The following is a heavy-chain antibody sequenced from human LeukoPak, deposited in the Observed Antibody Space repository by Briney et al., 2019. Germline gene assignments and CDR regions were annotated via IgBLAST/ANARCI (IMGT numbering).Heavy chain of an antibody. V-gene: IGHV1-2*02. Sequence: ASVKVSCKTSGYTFTDYSIHWVRQAPGQGLEWMGSINPKSHVTHYVQSLQGRVTVTSDKSINSGYMELTSLTSADTAMDFCARKYLGEGDSWYFYFYGLDVWGQGTAVTVSS. CDR1: GYTFTDYS. J-gene: IGHJ6*02. CDR3: ARKYLGEGDSWYFYFYGLDV. D-gene: IGHD1-26*01. CDR2: INPKSHVT.